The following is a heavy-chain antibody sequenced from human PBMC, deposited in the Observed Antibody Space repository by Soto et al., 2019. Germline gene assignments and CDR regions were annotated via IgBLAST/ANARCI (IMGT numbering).Heavy chain of an antibody. V-gene: IGHV4-30-2*01. Sequence: SETLSLTCAVSGGSISSGFYSWSWIRQPPGQGLEWIGYIYNSGNTYYNPSLMSRVTISVDRSQNHFSLKLTSVTAADTAVYYCARGSDRVWNWFDTWGQGTQVTVSS. J-gene: IGHJ5*02. CDR1: GGSISSGFYS. CDR3: ARGSDRVWNWFDT. CDR2: IYNSGNT. D-gene: IGHD3-16*02.